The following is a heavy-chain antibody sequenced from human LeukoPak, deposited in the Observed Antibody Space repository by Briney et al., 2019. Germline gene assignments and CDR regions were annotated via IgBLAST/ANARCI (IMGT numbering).Heavy chain of an antibody. Sequence: ASVKVSCTASGYTFTGYYMHWVRQAPGQGLEWMGWINPNSGGTNYAQKFQGRVTMTRDTSISTAYMELSRLRSDDTAVYYCAREGREYYYDSSGAPLDYWGQGTLVTVSS. CDR3: AREGREYYYDSSGAPLDY. J-gene: IGHJ4*02. V-gene: IGHV1-2*02. CDR1: GYTFTGYY. CDR2: INPNSGGT. D-gene: IGHD3-22*01.